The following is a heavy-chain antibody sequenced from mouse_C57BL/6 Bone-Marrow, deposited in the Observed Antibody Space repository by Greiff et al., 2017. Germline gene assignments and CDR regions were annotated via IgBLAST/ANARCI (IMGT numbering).Heavy chain of an antibody. J-gene: IGHJ2*01. V-gene: IGHV7-3*01. Sequence: EVKLVESGGGLVQPGGSLSLSCAASGFTFTDYYMSWVRQPPGKALEWLGFIRNKANGYTNEYSASVKGRITISRDNSQSILYLQMNALRAEDSATYYCARYNYGDYWGQGTTLTVSS. CDR2: IRNKANGYTN. CDR3: ARYNYGDY. CDR1: GFTFTDYY.